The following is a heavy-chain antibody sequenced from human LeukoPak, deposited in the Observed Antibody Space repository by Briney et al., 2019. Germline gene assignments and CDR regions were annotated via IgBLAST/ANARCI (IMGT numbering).Heavy chain of an antibody. CDR3: AKRRDYFDY. CDR1: GFTFSIYS. CDR2: IDSRSGTI. V-gene: IGHV3-48*01. J-gene: IGHJ4*02. Sequence: GGSQRLSCSASGFTFSIYSMNWVRQAPGKGLEWVSYIDSRSGTIYYADSVKGRFTISRDNSRNTVYLQMNSLRVEDTAVYYCAKRRDYFDYWGQGTLVTVSP.